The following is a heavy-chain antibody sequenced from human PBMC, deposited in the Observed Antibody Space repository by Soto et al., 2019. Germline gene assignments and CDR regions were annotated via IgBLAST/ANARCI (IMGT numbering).Heavy chain of an antibody. CDR1: GFTFTSYA. D-gene: IGHD3-3*01. Sequence: ASVKVSCKASGFTFTSYAISWVRQAPGQGLEWMGWISAYNDNTNYAQKLQGRVTMTTDTSTSTAYMELRSLRSDDTAVYYCARDFKLTRRCMGIFDIWGGGTMGTVS. CDR2: ISAYNDNT. J-gene: IGHJ3*02. V-gene: IGHV1-18*01. CDR3: ARDFKLTRRCMGIFDI.